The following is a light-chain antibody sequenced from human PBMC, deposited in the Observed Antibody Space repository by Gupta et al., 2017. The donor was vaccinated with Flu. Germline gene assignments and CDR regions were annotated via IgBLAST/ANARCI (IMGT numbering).Light chain of an antibody. CDR3: SSYTSTSTFYV. Sequence: QPASVSGSPGQSITISCTGTSSDVGRSNSVSWYQQNPGKAPKLIIFDVSNRPSGVSSRFSGSKSGNTASLTISGLQAEDETDYYCSSYTSTSTFYVFGRGTKVTVL. V-gene: IGLV2-14*03. J-gene: IGLJ1*01. CDR1: SSDVGRSNS. CDR2: DVS.